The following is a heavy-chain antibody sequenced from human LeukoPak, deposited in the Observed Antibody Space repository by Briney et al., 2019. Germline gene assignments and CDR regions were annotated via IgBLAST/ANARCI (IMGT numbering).Heavy chain of an antibody. V-gene: IGHV3-30-3*01. CDR2: ISYDGSNK. Sequence: GGSLRLSCAASGFTFSSYAMHWVRQAPGKGLEWVAVISYDGSNKYYADSVKGRFTISRDNSKNTPYLQMNSLRAEDTAVYYCARSQYYYDSSGPHSPFDYWGQGTLVTVSS. D-gene: IGHD3-22*01. J-gene: IGHJ4*02. CDR1: GFTFSSYA. CDR3: ARSQYYYDSSGPHSPFDY.